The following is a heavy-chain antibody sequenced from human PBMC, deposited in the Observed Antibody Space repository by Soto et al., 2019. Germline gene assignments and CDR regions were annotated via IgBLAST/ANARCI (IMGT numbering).Heavy chain of an antibody. J-gene: IGHJ4*02. CDR1: GFTFSSYS. CDR2: ISSSSSTI. Sequence: GGSLRLSCAASGFTFSSYSMNWVRQAPGKGLEWVSYISSSSSTIYYADSVKGRFTIPRDNAKNLLYLQMNSLRAEDTAVYYCARSLSSSWYNYWGQGTLVTVSS. D-gene: IGHD6-13*01. V-gene: IGHV3-48*01. CDR3: ARSLSSSWYNY.